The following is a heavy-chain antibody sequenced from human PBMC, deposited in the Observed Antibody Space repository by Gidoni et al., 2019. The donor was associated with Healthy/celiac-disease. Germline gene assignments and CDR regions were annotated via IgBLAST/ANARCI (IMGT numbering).Heavy chain of an antibody. CDR3: ARYGDENAFDI. D-gene: IGHD3-10*01. V-gene: IGHV3-66*02. Sequence: EVQLVESGGGLVQPGGSLSFSCAASGFTVSSNYMSWVRQAPGKGLEWVSVIYSGGSTYYADSVKGRFTISRDNSKNTLYLQMNSLRAEDTAVYYCARYGDENAFDIWGQGTMVTVSS. J-gene: IGHJ3*02. CDR2: IYSGGST. CDR1: GFTVSSNY.